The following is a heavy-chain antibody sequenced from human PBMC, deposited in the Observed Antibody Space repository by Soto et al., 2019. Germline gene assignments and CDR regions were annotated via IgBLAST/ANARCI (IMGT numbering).Heavy chain of an antibody. CDR3: ARWGTTGGLAV. Sequence: QVQLVESGGGVVQPGTSLRLSCVGSGFTFRSYVIHWVRQAPGKGLEWVALTSYDGSNNFYGDSVKGRFTISRHNSRNTAELQTDSLRFEDTALYYCARWGTTGGLAVWGQGTLVSVSS. V-gene: IGHV3-33*05. D-gene: IGHD3-16*01. CDR2: TSYDGSNN. CDR1: GFTFRSYV. J-gene: IGHJ4*02.